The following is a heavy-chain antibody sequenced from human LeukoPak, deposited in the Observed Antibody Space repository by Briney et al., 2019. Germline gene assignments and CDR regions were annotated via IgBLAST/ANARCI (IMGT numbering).Heavy chain of an antibody. V-gene: IGHV4-59*01. CDR3: ARAGRACSGGSCYEYFDY. D-gene: IGHD2-15*01. CDR2: IYYSGST. Sequence: SETLSLTCTVSGGSISSYYWSWIRQPPGKGLEWIGYIYYSGSTNYNPSLKSRVTISVDPSKNQFSLKLSSVTAADTAVYYCARAGRACSGGSCYEYFDYWGQGTLVTVSS. J-gene: IGHJ4*02. CDR1: GGSISSYY.